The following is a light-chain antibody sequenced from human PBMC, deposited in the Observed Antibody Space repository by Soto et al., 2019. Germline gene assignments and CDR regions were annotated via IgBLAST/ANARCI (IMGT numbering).Light chain of an antibody. Sequence: QSALTQPASVSGSPGQSITISCTGTSSDVGGYNYVSWYQQHPGKAPKLMIYEVSNRPSGVSNRFSGSKSGNTASLTISGLQADDEADYYCSSYTSSSTLEGVFGGGTKLTVL. CDR1: SSDVGGYNY. V-gene: IGLV2-14*01. CDR2: EVS. CDR3: SSYTSSSTLEGV. J-gene: IGLJ3*02.